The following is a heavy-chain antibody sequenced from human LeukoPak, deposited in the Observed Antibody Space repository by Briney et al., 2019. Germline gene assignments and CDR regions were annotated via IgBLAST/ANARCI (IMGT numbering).Heavy chain of an antibody. CDR2: IGAKVPDT. D-gene: IGHD5-18*01. Sequence: GGSLRLSCAASGFTLSSYAMSWVRQAPGEGLQWVSSIGAKVPDTNYADSVRGRFTISRDNSKNTLYLQMNSLRAEDTAIYYCARYTTTFADWGQGTLVTVSS. CDR1: GFTLSSYA. CDR3: ARYTTTFAD. V-gene: IGHV3-23*01. J-gene: IGHJ4*02.